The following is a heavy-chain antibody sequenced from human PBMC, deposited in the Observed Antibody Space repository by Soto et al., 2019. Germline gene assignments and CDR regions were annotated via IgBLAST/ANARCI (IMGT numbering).Heavy chain of an antibody. D-gene: IGHD4-17*01. J-gene: IGHJ6*02. Sequence: QVQLQESGPGLVKPSQTVSLTCTVSGASMSRGTYYWTWIRHHPGKGLEWIGCVYYSGSAYYNPSLRSRVIISVDTSENQFSLKLRSVTAADTAMYYCARADYGDYAPYYYGMDVWGQGTTVTVSS. CDR2: VYYSGSA. CDR1: GASMSRGTYY. V-gene: IGHV4-31*03. CDR3: ARADYGDYAPYYYGMDV.